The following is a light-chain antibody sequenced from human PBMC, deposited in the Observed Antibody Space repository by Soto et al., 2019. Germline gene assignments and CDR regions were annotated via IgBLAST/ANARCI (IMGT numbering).Light chain of an antibody. CDR2: GAS. J-gene: IGKJ2*01. CDR3: QQYGSSPPDT. CDR1: QSVSRSY. V-gene: IGKV3-20*01. Sequence: EIVLTQSPCTLSLSPVESATLSCRASQSVSRSYLAWYQQKPGQSPRLLIYGASSRATGIPDRFSGSGSGTDFTLTISRLEPEDFAVYYCQQYGSSPPDTFGQGTKLESK.